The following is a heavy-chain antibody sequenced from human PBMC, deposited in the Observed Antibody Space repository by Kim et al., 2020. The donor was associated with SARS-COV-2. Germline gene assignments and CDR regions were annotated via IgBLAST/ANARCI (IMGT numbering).Heavy chain of an antibody. CDR1: GFTFSDYS. V-gene: IGHV3-21*01. CDR2: ISSSGNFI. D-gene: IGHD3-10*01. J-gene: IGHJ3*02. Sequence: GGSLRLSCAASGFTFSDYSMHWVRQAPGKGLEWVSSISSSGNFIYYADSMKGRFTISRDNAKNSLYLQMNSLRAEDTAVYYCARDRWLGDAFDIWGQGT. CDR3: ARDRWLGDAFDI.